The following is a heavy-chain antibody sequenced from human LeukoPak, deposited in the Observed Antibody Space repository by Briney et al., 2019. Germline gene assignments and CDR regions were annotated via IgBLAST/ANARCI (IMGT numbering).Heavy chain of an antibody. CDR2: FDPEDGET. CDR1: GYTLTELS. J-gene: IGHJ6*02. D-gene: IGHD2-2*01. V-gene: IGHV1-24*01. CDR3: ATDRGYCSSTSCLPDPYYYYGMDV. Sequence: ASVKVSCKVSGYTLTELSMHWVRQAPGKGLEWMGGFDPEDGETIYAQKFQGRVTMTEDTSTDTAYMELSSLRSEDTAVYYCATDRGYCSSTSCLPDPYYYYGMDVWGQGTTVTVSS.